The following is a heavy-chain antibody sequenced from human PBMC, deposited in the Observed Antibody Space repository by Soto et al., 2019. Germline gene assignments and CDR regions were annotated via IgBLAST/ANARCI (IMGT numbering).Heavy chain of an antibody. CDR1: GFTFSSYA. CDR2: ISYDGSNK. Sequence: PGGSLRLSCAASGFTFSSYAMHWVRQAPGKGLEWVAVISYDGSNKYYADSVKGRFTISRDNSKNTLYLQMNSLRAEDTAVYYCARDPVWGYYDSSGYYFFDYWGQGTLVTVSS. CDR3: ARDPVWGYYDSSGYYFFDY. D-gene: IGHD3-22*01. V-gene: IGHV3-30-3*01. J-gene: IGHJ4*02.